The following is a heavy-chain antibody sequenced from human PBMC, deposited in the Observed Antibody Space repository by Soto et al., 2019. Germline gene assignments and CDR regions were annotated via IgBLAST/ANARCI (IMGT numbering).Heavy chain of an antibody. CDR3: ARAGTVYYYYAMDV. CDR1: GGSISSGDYS. D-gene: IGHD1-1*01. J-gene: IGHJ6*02. CDR2: MYYSGSS. Sequence: SETLSLTWAVSGGSISSGDYSWKWIRQPPGKGLEWLGYMYYSGSSNYNPSLESRVTISVDTSTNRFSMKLKSVTAADTAVYYCARAGTVYYYYAMDVWGQGTTVTVSS. V-gene: IGHV4-61*08.